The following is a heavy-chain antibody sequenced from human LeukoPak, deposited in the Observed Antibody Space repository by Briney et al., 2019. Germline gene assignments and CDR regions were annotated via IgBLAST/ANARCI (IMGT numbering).Heavy chain of an antibody. CDR3: ARDHRQPGDIVVVVAPHNRFYGMDV. J-gene: IGHJ6*02. CDR1: GFTFSSYA. CDR2: ISYDGSNK. V-gene: IGHV3-30-3*01. Sequence: GGSLRLSCAASGFTFSSYAMHWVRQAPGKGLEWVAVISYDGSNKYYADSVKGRFTISRDNSKNTLYLQMNSLRAEDTAVYYCARDHRQPGDIVVVVAPHNRFYGMDVWGQGTTVTVSS. D-gene: IGHD2-15*01.